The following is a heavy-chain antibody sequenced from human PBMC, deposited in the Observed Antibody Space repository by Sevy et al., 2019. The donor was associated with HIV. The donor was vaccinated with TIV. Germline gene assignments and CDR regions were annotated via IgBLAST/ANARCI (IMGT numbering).Heavy chain of an antibody. V-gene: IGHV1-69*13. Sequence: ASVKVSCKASGGTFSSYAISWVRQAPGQALEWMGGIIPIFGTANYAQKFQGRVTITADESTSTAYMELSSLRSEDTAVYYCARFYDFWRFDPWGQGTLVTVSS. J-gene: IGHJ5*02. CDR2: IIPIFGTA. CDR1: GGTFSSYA. CDR3: ARFYDFWRFDP. D-gene: IGHD3-3*01.